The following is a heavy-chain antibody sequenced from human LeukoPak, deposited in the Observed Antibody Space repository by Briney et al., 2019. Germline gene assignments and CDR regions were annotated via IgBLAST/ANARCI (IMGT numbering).Heavy chain of an antibody. J-gene: IGHJ4*02. CDR2: ISYDGSNK. CDR1: GFTFSSYG. D-gene: IGHD3-10*01. Sequence: GGSLRLSCAASGFTFSSYGIHWVRQAPGKGLEWVAVISYDGSNKYYADSVKGRFTISRDNSKNTLYLQMNSLRAEDTAVYYCARGSGGFDYWGQGTLVTVSS. CDR3: ARGSGGFDY. V-gene: IGHV3-30*03.